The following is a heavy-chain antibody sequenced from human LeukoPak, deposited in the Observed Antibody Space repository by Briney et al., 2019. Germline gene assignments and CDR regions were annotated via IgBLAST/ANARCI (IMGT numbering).Heavy chain of an antibody. J-gene: IGHJ4*02. CDR1: GFTFSSYA. CDR3: AREGSYYDSSGLFDY. CDR2: ISYDGSNK. Sequence: GGSLRLSCAASGFTFSSYAMHRVRQAPGKGLEWVAVISYDGSNKYYADSVKGRFTISRDNSKNTLYLQMNSLRAEDTAVYYCAREGSYYDSSGLFDYWGQGTLVTVSS. V-gene: IGHV3-30*04. D-gene: IGHD3-22*01.